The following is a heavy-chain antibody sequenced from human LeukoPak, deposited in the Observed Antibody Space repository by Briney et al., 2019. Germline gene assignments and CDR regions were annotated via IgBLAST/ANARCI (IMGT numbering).Heavy chain of an antibody. CDR3: ARERVGRRVAGGYYYYGMDV. J-gene: IGHJ6*02. CDR2: INAGNGNT. V-gene: IGHV1-3*01. Sequence: ASVKVSCKASGYTFTSYAMHWVRQASGQRLEWMGWINAGNGNTKYSQKFQGRVTITRDTSASTAYMELSSLRSEDTAVYYCARERVGRRVAGGYYYYGMDVWGQGTTVTVSS. CDR1: GYTFTSYA. D-gene: IGHD6-19*01.